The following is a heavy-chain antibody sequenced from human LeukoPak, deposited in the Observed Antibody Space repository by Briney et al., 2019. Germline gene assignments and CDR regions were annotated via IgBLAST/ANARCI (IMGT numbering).Heavy chain of an antibody. V-gene: IGHV3-48*03. D-gene: IGHD3-10*01. CDR2: ISSSGSTI. CDR1: GFTFSSYE. Sequence: PGGSLRLSCAASGFTFSSYEMNWVRQAPGQGLEWVSYISSSGSTIYYADSVKGQFTISRDNAKNSLYLQMNSLRAEDTAVYYCARATVGGGLHYYFDYWGQGTLVTVSS. CDR3: ARATVGGGLHYYFDY. J-gene: IGHJ4*02.